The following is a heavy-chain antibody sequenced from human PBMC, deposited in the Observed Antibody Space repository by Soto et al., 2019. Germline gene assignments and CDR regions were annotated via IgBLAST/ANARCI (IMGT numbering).Heavy chain of an antibody. Sequence: QVQLQESGPGLVKPSQTLSLTCTVSGGSISSGGYYWSWIRQQPGKGLEWIGYIYYSGSTYYNPSLKSRVTISVDTSKNQFSMKLSAVTAADKAVYYCARDRRLLWFGEAYGMDVWGQGTTVTVSS. V-gene: IGHV4-31*03. CDR3: ARDRRLLWFGEAYGMDV. J-gene: IGHJ6*01. CDR1: GGSISSGGYY. D-gene: IGHD3-10*01. CDR2: IYYSGST.